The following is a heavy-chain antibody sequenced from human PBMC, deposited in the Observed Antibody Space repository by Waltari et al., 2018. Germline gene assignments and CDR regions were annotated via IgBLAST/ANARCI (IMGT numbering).Heavy chain of an antibody. Sequence: EVQLLESGGGLVQPGGSLRLSCAASGFTFSSYAMSWVRKAPGKGLEGVSAISGSGGSTYYADSVKGRFTISRDNSKNTLYLQMNSLRAEDTAVYYCAKDLDYYDSSGSDIWGQGTMVTVSS. CDR1: GFTFSSYA. V-gene: IGHV3-23*01. J-gene: IGHJ3*02. CDR3: AKDLDYYDSSGSDI. D-gene: IGHD3-22*01. CDR2: ISGSGGST.